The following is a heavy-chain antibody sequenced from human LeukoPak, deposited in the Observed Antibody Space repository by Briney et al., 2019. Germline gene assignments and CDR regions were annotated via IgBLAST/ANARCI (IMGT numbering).Heavy chain of an antibody. Sequence: GGSLRLSCAASGFTFSSYWMHWVRQAPGKGLVWVSRINSDGSSTSYADSVKGRFTISRDNAKNTLYLQMNSLRAEDTAVYYCARGSFKGSGGNSIHLFNYWGQGTLVTVSS. V-gene: IGHV3-74*01. CDR1: GFTFSSYW. J-gene: IGHJ4*02. CDR3: ARGSFKGSGGNSIHLFNY. CDR2: INSDGSST. D-gene: IGHD2-15*01.